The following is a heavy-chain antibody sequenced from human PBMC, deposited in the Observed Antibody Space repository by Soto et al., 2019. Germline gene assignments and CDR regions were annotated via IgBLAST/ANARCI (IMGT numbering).Heavy chain of an antibody. CDR1: GGSISSGGYY. J-gene: IGHJ4*02. D-gene: IGHD4-17*01. Sequence: LSLTFTVSGGSISSGGYYWSWIRQHPGKGLEWIGYIYYSGSTYYNPSLKSRVTISVDTSKNQFSLKLSSVTAADTAVYYCAREVTTVTSKTKITRDWGQGTLVTVSS. CDR2: IYYSGST. CDR3: AREVTTVTSKTKITRD. V-gene: IGHV4-31*03.